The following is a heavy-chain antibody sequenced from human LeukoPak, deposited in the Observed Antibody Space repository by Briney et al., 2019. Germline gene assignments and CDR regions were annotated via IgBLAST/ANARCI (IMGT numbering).Heavy chain of an antibody. CDR2: ISGSGGST. CDR3: AKDNGYYDSSGYYYNWFDP. CDR1: GFTFSSYA. J-gene: IGHJ5*02. V-gene: IGHV3-23*01. D-gene: IGHD3-22*01. Sequence: GGSLRLSCAASGFTFSSYAMSWVRQAPGKGLEWVSAISGSGGSTYYADSVKGRFTISRDNSKNTLYLKMNSLRAEDTAVYYCAKDNGYYDSSGYYYNWFDPWGQGTLVTVSS.